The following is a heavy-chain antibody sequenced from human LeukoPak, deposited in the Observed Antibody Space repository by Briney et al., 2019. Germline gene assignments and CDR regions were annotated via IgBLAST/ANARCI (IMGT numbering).Heavy chain of an antibody. D-gene: IGHD4-23*01. CDR3: ARSDPFGSTVVTPDY. Sequence: SETLSLTCTVSGGSISSSSYYWGWIRQPPGKGLEWIGSIYYSGSTYSNPSLKSRVTISVDTSKNQFSLKLSSVTAADTAVYYCARSDPFGSTVVTPDYWGQGTLVTVSS. CDR2: IYYSGST. V-gene: IGHV4-39*07. J-gene: IGHJ4*02. CDR1: GGSISSSSYY.